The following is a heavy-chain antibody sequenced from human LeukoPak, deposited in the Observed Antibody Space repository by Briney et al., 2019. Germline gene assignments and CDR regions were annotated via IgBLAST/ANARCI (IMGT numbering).Heavy chain of an antibody. Sequence: GASVKVSCKASGGTFSSYAISWVRQAPGQGLEWMGGIIPIFGTANYAQKFQGRVTITADESTNTAYMELSSLGSEDTAVYYCARWYCTNGVCRDYWGQGTLVTVSS. V-gene: IGHV1-69*13. CDR2: IIPIFGTA. CDR1: GGTFSSYA. D-gene: IGHD2-8*01. CDR3: ARWYCTNGVCRDY. J-gene: IGHJ4*02.